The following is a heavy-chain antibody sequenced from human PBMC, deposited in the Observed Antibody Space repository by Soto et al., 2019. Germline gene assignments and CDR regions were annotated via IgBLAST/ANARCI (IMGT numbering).Heavy chain of an antibody. Sequence: LPYPFYDLNCSDHSLPWIRQYPGKGLEWIGDINHSGRVNYSPSLKSRVTISLDTSKNQFSLTLSAVTAADTAVYYCARDQAAPLFYYGIDICGQGHMVTVS. CDR2: INHSGRV. V-gene: IGHV4-34*01. J-gene: IGHJ6*02. CDR3: ARDQAAPLFYYGIDI. CDR1: DLNCSDHS. D-gene: IGHD6-25*01.